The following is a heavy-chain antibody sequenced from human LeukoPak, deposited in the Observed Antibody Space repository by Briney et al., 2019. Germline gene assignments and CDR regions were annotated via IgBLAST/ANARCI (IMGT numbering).Heavy chain of an antibody. V-gene: IGHV3-64*01. J-gene: IGHJ4*02. CDR2: ISSNGGST. CDR3: ASGLAFDY. D-gene: IGHD3/OR15-3a*01. Sequence: GGSLRLSCAASGFTFSSYSMNWVRQAPGKGLEYVSAISSNGGSTYYANSVKGRFTISRDNSKNALYLQMGSLRAEDMAVYYCASGLAFDYWGQGTLVTVSS. CDR1: GFTFSSYS.